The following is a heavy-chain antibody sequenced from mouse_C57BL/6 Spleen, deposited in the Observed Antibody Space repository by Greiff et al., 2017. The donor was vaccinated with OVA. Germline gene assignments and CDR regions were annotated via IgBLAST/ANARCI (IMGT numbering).Heavy chain of an antibody. CDR1: GYTFTSYW. CDR3: ARDSSGYGFAY. D-gene: IGHD3-2*02. J-gene: IGHJ3*01. Sequence: QVQLQQPGAELVKPGASVKMSCKASGYTFTSYWITWVKQRPGQGLVWIGDIYPGSGSTNYNEKFKSKATLTVDTSSSTAYMQLSSLTSKDSAVYYCARDSSGYGFAYWGQGTLVTVSA. V-gene: IGHV1-55*01. CDR2: IYPGSGST.